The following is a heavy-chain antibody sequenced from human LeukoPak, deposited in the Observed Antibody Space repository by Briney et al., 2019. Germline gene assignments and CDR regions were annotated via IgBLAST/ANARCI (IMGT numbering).Heavy chain of an antibody. Sequence: GASVKVSCKASGYTFTSYYMHWVRQAPGQGLEWVGIINPSGDPTTYAQKFQGRVTMTSDMSTSTVYMELSSLRSEDTAMYYCATHRRSADGDPNLDVYWGQGTVVTVSS. CDR3: ATHRRSADGDPNLDVY. D-gene: IGHD6-13*01. CDR1: GYTFTSYY. CDR2: INPSGDPT. V-gene: IGHV1-46*01. J-gene: IGHJ4*02.